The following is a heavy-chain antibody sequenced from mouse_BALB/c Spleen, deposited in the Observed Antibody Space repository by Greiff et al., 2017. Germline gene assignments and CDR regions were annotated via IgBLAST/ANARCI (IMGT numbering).Heavy chain of an antibody. V-gene: IGHV14-3*02. CDR3: ARRDED. J-gene: IGHJ4*01. CDR2: IDPANGNT. Sequence: EVQLQQSGAELVKPGASVKLSCTASGFNINDTYMHWVKQRPEQGLEWIGRIDPANGNTKYDPKFQGKATITADTSSNTAYLQLSSLTSEDTAVYYCARRDEDWGQGTSVTVAS. CDR1: GFNINDTY.